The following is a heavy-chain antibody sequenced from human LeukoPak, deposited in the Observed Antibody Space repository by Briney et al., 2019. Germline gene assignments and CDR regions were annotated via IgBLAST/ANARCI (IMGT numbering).Heavy chain of an antibody. J-gene: IGHJ4*02. Sequence: GGSLRLSCAASGFTFSTYTMNWVRQAPGKGLEWVSSITSSSTYIYYADSVKGRFTISRDNAKNSLYLQMNSLRAEDTAVYYCAREWTDKRYDILTGPGYWGQGTLVTVSS. V-gene: IGHV3-21*01. CDR1: GFTFSTYT. D-gene: IGHD3-9*01. CDR2: ITSSSTYI. CDR3: AREWTDKRYDILTGPGY.